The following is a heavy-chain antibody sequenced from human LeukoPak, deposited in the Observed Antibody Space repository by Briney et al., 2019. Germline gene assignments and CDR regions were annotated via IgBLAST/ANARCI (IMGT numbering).Heavy chain of an antibody. J-gene: IGHJ4*02. CDR3: ARAGMATMGLDY. CDR1: GFTFSSYS. CDR2: ISSSSSYI. D-gene: IGHD5-24*01. V-gene: IGHV3-21*01. Sequence: GGSLRLSCAASGFTFSSYSMNWVRQAPGKGLEWVSSISSSSSYIYYADSVKGRFTISRDNSKNTLYLQMNSLRAEDTAVYYCARAGMATMGLDYWGQGTLVTVSS.